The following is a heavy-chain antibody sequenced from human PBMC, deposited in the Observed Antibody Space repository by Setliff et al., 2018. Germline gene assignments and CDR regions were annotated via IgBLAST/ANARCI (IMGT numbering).Heavy chain of an antibody. CDR2: VYRGGSTT. CDR1: GFTFNNYA. D-gene: IGHD3-16*01. J-gene: IGHJ6*03. Sequence: GGSLRLSCAASGFTFNNYAMSWVRQAPGKRLEWVSVVYRGGSTTFYADSVKGRFTISRDVSRHTVYLQMSSLRADDTALYYCARDQGRLGSYSHFYYMDVWGKGTTVTVSS. CDR3: ARDQGRLGSYSHFYYMDV. V-gene: IGHV3-23*03.